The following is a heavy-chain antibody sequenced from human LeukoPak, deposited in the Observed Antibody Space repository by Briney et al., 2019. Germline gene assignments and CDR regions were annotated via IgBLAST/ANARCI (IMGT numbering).Heavy chain of an antibody. V-gene: IGHV3-23*01. D-gene: IGHD5-12*01. CDR2: ISPGGPT. J-gene: IGHJ4*02. CDR3: AKDGAWLRFDD. Sequence: GGSLRLSCAGSGFPFSSHGMNWVRQAPGEGLEWVSGISPGGPTYYADSVKGRFTISRDGYKSTVYLQMKNLRAEDTAVYYCAKDGAWLRFDDWGQGILVTVSS. CDR1: GFPFSSHG.